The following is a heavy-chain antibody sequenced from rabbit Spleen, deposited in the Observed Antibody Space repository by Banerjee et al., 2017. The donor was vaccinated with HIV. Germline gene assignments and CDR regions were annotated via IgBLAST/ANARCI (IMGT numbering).Heavy chain of an antibody. Sequence: QEQLEEPGGDLVKPEGSLTLTCTASGFDLISYYWMCWIRQPPGKGLEWIGCIYTGSGSTYYASWAKGRFTISKTSSTTVTLQMTSLTVADTATYFCARVMRVYNDWGKYFKLWGQGTLVTVS. CDR1: GFDLISYYW. V-gene: IGHV1S45*01. CDR3: ARVMRVYNDWGKYFKL. D-gene: IGHD2-1*01. CDR2: IYTGSGST. J-gene: IGHJ4*01.